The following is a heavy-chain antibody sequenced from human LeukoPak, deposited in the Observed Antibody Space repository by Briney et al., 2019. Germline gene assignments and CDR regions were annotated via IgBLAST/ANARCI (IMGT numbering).Heavy chain of an antibody. CDR3: ARFTRVAIFGTVNNYFDY. J-gene: IGHJ4*02. CDR2: INPNSGGT. CDR1: GYVFTGPY. V-gene: IGHV1-2*07. Sequence: ASVKLSCTASGYVFTGPYMYWVRQAPGQGLEWMCWINPNSGGTNYAHQFQGRVTMTRDTSINTAYIELSSLRSDDTAVYYCARFTRVAIFGTVNNYFDYWGQGTLVTVSS. D-gene: IGHD3-3*01.